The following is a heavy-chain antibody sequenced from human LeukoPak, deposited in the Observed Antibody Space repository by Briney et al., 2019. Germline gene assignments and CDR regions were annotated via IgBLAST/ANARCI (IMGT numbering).Heavy chain of an antibody. CDR2: ISSSSIYI. D-gene: IGHD3-22*01. Sequence: PGGSPRLSCAASGFTFSSYSMNWVRQAPGKGLEWVSSISSSSIYIYYADSVKGRFTISRDNPKNSLYLQMNSLRAEDTAVYYCASDSSGFYRGQGTLVTVSS. J-gene: IGHJ4*02. CDR1: GFTFSSYS. V-gene: IGHV3-21*01. CDR3: ASDSSGFY.